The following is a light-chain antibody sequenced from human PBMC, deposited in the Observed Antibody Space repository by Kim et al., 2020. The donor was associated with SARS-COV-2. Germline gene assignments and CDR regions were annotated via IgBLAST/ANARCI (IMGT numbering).Light chain of an antibody. CDR2: GAS. CDR1: QSVSTSY. J-gene: IGKJ2*01. V-gene: IGKV3-20*01. Sequence: EIVLTQSPGTLSLSPGQRATLSCRASQSVSTSYLAWYQQKPGQAPRLLIYGASNRATGIPDRFSGSGSGTDFTLTISRLEPEDFAVYYCQHYVSSLYTFGQGTKLEI. CDR3: QHYVSSLYT.